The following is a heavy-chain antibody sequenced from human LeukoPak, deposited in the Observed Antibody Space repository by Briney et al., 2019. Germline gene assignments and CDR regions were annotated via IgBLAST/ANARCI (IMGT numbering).Heavy chain of an antibody. J-gene: IGHJ4*02. D-gene: IGHD1-26*01. CDR1: GFTFSSYA. Sequence: GGSLRLSCAASGFTFSSYAMTWVRQAPGKGLEWVSAISGSGTNTYSADSVKGRFTISRDNSKNTLYLQMNSLRAEDTAVYYCAKRVSGSHYVDYWGQGTLVTVSS. CDR3: AKRVSGSHYVDY. CDR2: ISGSGTNT. V-gene: IGHV3-23*01.